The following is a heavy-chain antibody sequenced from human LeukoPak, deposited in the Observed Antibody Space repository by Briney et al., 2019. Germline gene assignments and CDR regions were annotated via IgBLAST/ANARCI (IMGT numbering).Heavy chain of an antibody. V-gene: IGHV3-30-3*01. CDR2: ISYDGSNK. CDR3: ARDYYGYCSSTSCYTYDY. D-gene: IGHD2-2*02. CDR1: GFTFSSYA. J-gene: IGHJ4*02. Sequence: GGSLRLSCAASGFTFSSYAMHWVRQAPGKGLEWVAVISYDGSNKYYADSVKGRFTTSRDNSKNTLYLQMNSLRAEDTAVYYCARDYYGYCSSTSCYTYDYWGQGTLVTVSS.